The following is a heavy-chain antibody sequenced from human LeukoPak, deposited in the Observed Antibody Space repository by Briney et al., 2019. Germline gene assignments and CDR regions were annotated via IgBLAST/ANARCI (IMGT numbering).Heavy chain of an antibody. CDR2: IHYIRDGP. CDR3: ARERRDSSGWYAGYFDY. J-gene: IGHJ4*02. D-gene: IGHD6-19*01. V-gene: IGHV3-66*03. CDR1: GFTITNTW. Sequence: GGSLRLSCAASGFTITNTWLNWVRQAPGKGLEWVATIHYIRDGPYYADSVKGRFTISRDNSKNTLYLQMNSLRAEDTAVYYCARERRDSSGWYAGYFDYWGQGTLVTVSS.